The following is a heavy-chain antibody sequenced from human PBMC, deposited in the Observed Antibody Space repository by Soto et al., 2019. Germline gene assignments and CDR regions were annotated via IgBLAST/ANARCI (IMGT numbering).Heavy chain of an antibody. D-gene: IGHD2-15*01. CDR2: IIPIFGTA. CDR1: GGTFSSYA. CDR3: ARAGVGTGYCSGGSCYSWFDP. J-gene: IGHJ5*02. Sequence: QVQLVQSGAEVKKPGSSVKVSCKASGGTFSSYAISWVRQAPGQGLEWMGGIIPIFGTANYAQKFQGRVTITADESTXXAXMXXSSLRSEDTAVYYCARAGVGTGYCSGGSCYSWFDPWGQGTLVTVSS. V-gene: IGHV1-69*12.